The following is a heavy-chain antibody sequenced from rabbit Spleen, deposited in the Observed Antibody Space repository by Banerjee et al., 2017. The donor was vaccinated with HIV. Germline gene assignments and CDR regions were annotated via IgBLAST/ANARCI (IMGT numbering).Heavy chain of an antibody. V-gene: IGHV1S45*01. CDR1: GFSFSNKAV. D-gene: IGHD2-1*01. CDR3: ARGSAPMTMVITGYYFNL. CDR2: INAVTGKA. Sequence: QEQLVESGGGLVKPGASLTLTCKASGFSFSNKAVMCWVRQAPGKGLEWIACINAVTGKAVYASWAKGRFTISKTSSTTVTLQMTSLTAADTATYFCARGSAPMTMVITGYYFNLWGQGTLVTVS. J-gene: IGHJ4*01.